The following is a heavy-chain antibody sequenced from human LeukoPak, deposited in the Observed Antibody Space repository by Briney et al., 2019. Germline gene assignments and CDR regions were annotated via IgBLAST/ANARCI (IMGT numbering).Heavy chain of an antibody. CDR2: ISSSGTTI. V-gene: IGHV3-48*03. Sequence: GGSLRLSCAASGFTFSSYEMNWVRQAPGKGLEWVSYISSSGTTIYYADSVKGRFTISRDNAKNSLYLQMNSLRAEDTAVYYCAKGRIQPWSLGYWGQGSLVTVSS. CDR1: GFTFSSYE. D-gene: IGHD5-18*01. CDR3: AKGRIQPWSLGY. J-gene: IGHJ4*02.